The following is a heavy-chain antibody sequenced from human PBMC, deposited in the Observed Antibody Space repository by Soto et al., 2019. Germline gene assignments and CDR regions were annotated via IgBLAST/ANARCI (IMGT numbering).Heavy chain of an antibody. Sequence: EVQLVESGGGLVKPGGSLRLSCAASGFTLSNAWMNRVRQAPGKGLEWVGRIKTKTEGGIIDYAAPVKGRFTISRDDSKNTLYLQMDSLKAEDTAVYYCADIAVSHTGDYWGQGTLVTVSS. V-gene: IGHV3-15*01. CDR3: ADIAVSHTGDY. J-gene: IGHJ4*02. CDR2: IKTKTEGGII. D-gene: IGHD6-19*01. CDR1: GFTLSNAW.